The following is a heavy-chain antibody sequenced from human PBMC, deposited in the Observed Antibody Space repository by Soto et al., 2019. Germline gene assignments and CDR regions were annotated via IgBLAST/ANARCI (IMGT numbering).Heavy chain of an antibody. D-gene: IGHD3-22*01. V-gene: IGHV1-2*04. CDR3: ARAYYDSSGLDV. J-gene: IGHJ6*02. CDR2: INPNSAGT. CDR1: GYTFTGCY. Sequence: ASVKVSCKASGYTFTGCYMHWVRQAPGQGLEWMGWINPNSAGTNYAQKFQGWVTMTRDTSISTAYMELSRLRSDDTAVYYCARAYYDSSGLDVWGQGTTVTVSS.